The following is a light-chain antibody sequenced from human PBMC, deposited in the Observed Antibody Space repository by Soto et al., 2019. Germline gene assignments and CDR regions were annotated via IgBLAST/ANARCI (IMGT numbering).Light chain of an antibody. CDR2: EDN. CDR3: QSYDSSNRAVV. J-gene: IGLJ2*01. Sequence: NFMLTQPHSVSESAGETVTISCTRSSGSIARNYVQWYQQHPGSAPTTVIYEDNQRPSGVPDRFSGSIDSSSNSASLTISGLKTEDEADYYCQSYDSSNRAVVFRGGTQLTVL. V-gene: IGLV6-57*04. CDR1: SGSIARNY.